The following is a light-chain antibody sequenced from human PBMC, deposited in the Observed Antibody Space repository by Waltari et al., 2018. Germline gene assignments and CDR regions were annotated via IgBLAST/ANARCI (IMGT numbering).Light chain of an antibody. CDR3: QAWDSSTPYV. CDR2: QDT. CDR1: NWGDNY. V-gene: IGLV3-1*01. J-gene: IGLJ1*01. Sequence: SYELTQPPSVSVSPGQTASITCSGDNWGDNYACWYQQKPGQSPVLVIYQDTKRPSGIPDRFSGSNSGNTATLTISGTQAMDEADYYCQAWDSSTPYVFGPGTKVTVL.